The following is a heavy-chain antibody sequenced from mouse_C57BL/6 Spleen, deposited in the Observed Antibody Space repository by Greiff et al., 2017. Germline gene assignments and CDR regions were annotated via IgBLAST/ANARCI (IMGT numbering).Heavy chain of an antibody. Sequence: DVMLVESGGGLVQPGGSLSLSCAASGFTFTDYYMSWVRQPPGKALEWLGFIRNKANGYTTEYSASVKGRFTISRDNSQSLRYLQMNALRAEDSATYYCARYKPPDYAMDYWGQGASVTVSS. J-gene: IGHJ4*01. CDR3: ARYKPPDYAMDY. V-gene: IGHV7-3*01. CDR2: IRNKANGYTT. CDR1: GFTFTDYY.